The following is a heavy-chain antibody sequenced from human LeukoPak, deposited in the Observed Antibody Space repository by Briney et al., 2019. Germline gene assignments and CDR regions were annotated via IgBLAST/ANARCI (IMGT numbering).Heavy chain of an antibody. Sequence: SGGSLRLSCAASGFTFSSYGMHWVRQAPGKGLEWVAVISYDGRNKYYADSVKGRFTISRDNSKNPLHLQMNSLRAEDTAVYYCANGEPKNYWGQGPLVTVSS. CDR2: ISYDGRNK. CDR1: GFTFSSYG. D-gene: IGHD3-10*01. J-gene: IGHJ4*02. CDR3: ANGEPKNY. V-gene: IGHV3-30*18.